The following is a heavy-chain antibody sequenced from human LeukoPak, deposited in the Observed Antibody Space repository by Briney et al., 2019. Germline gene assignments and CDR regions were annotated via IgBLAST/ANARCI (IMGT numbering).Heavy chain of an antibody. D-gene: IGHD6-19*01. J-gene: IGHJ4*02. Sequence: GGSLRLSCAASGFTFSSDAMSWGPQAPGKGLEGVSAISGSGGSTYYADSVKGRFTISRDNYKNTLYLQMNSLRAEDTAVYYCAKVKQWLVINRGYWGQGTLVTVSS. CDR1: GFTFSSDA. V-gene: IGHV3-23*01. CDR3: AKVKQWLVINRGY. CDR2: ISGSGGST.